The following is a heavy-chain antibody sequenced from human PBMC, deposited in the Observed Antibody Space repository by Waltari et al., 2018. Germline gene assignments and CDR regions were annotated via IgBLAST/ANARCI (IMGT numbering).Heavy chain of an antibody. CDR2: ISYDGSNK. Sequence: QVQLVASGGGVVQPGRSLRLSCAASGFTFRSYALHWVLRAPGKGLEWVAVISYDGSNKYYADSVKGRFTISRDNSKNTLYLQMNSLRAEDTAVYYCASGLGYYYYGMDVWGQGTTVTVSS. V-gene: IGHV3-30*01. D-gene: IGHD3-10*01. CDR1: GFTFRSYA. CDR3: ASGLGYYYYGMDV. J-gene: IGHJ6*02.